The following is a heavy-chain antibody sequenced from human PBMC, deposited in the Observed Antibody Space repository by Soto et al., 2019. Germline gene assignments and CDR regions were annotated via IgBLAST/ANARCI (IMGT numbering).Heavy chain of an antibody. CDR3: ARDPSYDHRNGMDV. CDR1: GGSISSGGYY. D-gene: IGHD3-22*01. Sequence: QVQLQESGPGLVKPSQTLSLTCTVSGGSISSGGYYWSWIRQHPGKGLEWIGYIYYSGSTYYNPSLKSRVTISVDTSKNPFSLKLSSVTAADTAVYYCARDPSYDHRNGMDVWGQGTTVTVSS. J-gene: IGHJ6*02. CDR2: IYYSGST. V-gene: IGHV4-31*03.